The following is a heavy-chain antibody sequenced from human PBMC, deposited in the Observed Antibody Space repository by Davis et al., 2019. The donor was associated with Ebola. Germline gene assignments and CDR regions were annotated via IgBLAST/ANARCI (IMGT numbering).Heavy chain of an antibody. J-gene: IGHJ4*02. D-gene: IGHD3-22*01. CDR3: TRLAGYYPYYYFDY. Sequence: GESLKISCAASGFTFSNAWMNWVRQAPGKGLEWVGRIKSKTDGGTTDYAAPVKGRFTISRDDSKNTAYLQMNSLKTEDTAVYYCTRLAGYYPYYYFDYWGQGTLVTVSS. CDR1: GFTFSNAW. CDR2: IKSKTDGGTT. V-gene: IGHV3-15*07.